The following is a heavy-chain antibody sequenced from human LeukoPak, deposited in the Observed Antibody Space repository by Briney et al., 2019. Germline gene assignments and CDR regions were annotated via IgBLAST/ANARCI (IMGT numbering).Heavy chain of an antibody. CDR1: GYTFTSYG. D-gene: IGHD3-10*01. Sequence: ASVKVSCKASGYTFTSYGISWVRQAPGQGLEWMGWISAYNGNTNYAQKLQGRVTMTTDTSTSTAYMELRSLRSDDTAVYYCARFWFGTPGGGFSGYNWFDPWGQGTLVTVSS. V-gene: IGHV1-18*01. J-gene: IGHJ5*02. CDR3: ARFWFGTPGGGFSGYNWFDP. CDR2: ISAYNGNT.